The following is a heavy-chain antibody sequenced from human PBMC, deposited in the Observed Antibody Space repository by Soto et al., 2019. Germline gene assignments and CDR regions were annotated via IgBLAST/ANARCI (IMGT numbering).Heavy chain of an antibody. Sequence: SVKVSFKASCYTSADFGISWVRQAPGQGLEWMGWVSGNNGASNPAPKVQGRIAMTLDTSTGVSYMALRSLRSDDTAIYYCVRDQKYFRVNGNWFDSWGQGTLVTVSS. CDR3: VRDQKYFRVNGNWFDS. J-gene: IGHJ5*01. V-gene: IGHV1-18*04. D-gene: IGHD2-2*01. CDR1: CYTSADFG. CDR2: VSGNNGAS.